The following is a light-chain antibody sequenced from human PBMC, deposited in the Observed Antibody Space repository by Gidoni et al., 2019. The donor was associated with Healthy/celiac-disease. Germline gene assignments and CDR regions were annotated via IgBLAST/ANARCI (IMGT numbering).Light chain of an antibody. CDR1: QSISSY. J-gene: IGKJ3*01. Sequence: DIQMTQSPSSLSASVGDRVTITVRASQSISSYLNWYQQKPGKAPKILIYAASSLQSGVPSSFSGSGSGTDFTLTISSLQPEDFATYYCQQSYSTPQITFGPGTKVDIK. CDR2: AAS. CDR3: QQSYSTPQIT. V-gene: IGKV1-39*01.